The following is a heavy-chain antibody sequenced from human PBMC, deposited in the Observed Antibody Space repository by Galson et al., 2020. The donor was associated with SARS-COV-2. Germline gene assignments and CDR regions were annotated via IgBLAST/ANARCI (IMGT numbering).Heavy chain of an antibody. CDR3: AGGSSAWYLSAFYF. J-gene: IGHJ3*01. D-gene: IGHD6-19*01. V-gene: IGHV3-30*03. CDR2: ISYDGRNK. Sequence: GESLKISCAASGFTFSSFAMHWVRQAPGKGLEWVAVISYDGRNKYYPDSVNGRFTISRDNSKNTLYLQMTSLRAEDTAVYYCAGGSSAWYLSAFYFWGQGTMVTVSS. CDR1: GFTFSSFA.